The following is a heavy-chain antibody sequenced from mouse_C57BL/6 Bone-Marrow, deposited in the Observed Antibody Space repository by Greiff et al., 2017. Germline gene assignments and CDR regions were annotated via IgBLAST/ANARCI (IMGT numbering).Heavy chain of an antibody. CDR3: ARGDYGFYAMDY. V-gene: IGHV5-17*01. CDR2: ISSGSSTI. D-gene: IGHD2-2*01. J-gene: IGHJ4*01. CDR1: GFTFSDYG. Sequence: EVMLVESGGGLVKPGGSLKLSCAASGFTFSDYGMHWVRQAPEKGLEWVAYISSGSSTIYYADPVKGRFTISRDNAKNTLFLQMTSLRSEDTAMYYCARGDYGFYAMDYWGQGTSVTVSS.